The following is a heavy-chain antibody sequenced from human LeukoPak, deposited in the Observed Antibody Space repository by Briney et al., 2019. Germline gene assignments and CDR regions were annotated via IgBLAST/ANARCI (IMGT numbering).Heavy chain of an antibody. CDR3: ATYSGYALHDAFDI. J-gene: IGHJ3*02. CDR1: RYTLTELS. Sequence: ASVKVSCEVSRYTLTELSMHWVRQAPGKGLEWMGGFDPEDGEAIYVQKFQGRVTMTEDTSTDTAYMELSSLRSEDTAVYYCATYSGYALHDAFDIWGQGTMVTVSS. D-gene: IGHD5-12*01. V-gene: IGHV1-24*01. CDR2: FDPEDGEA.